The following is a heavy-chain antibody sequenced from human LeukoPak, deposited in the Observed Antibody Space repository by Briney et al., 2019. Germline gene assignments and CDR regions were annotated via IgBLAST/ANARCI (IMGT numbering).Heavy chain of an antibody. CDR2: ISGSGGST. J-gene: IGHJ6*03. D-gene: IGHD6-6*01. Sequence: PGGSLRLSCAASGFTFSSYAMSWVRQAPGKGLEWVSAISGSGGSTYYADSVKGRFTISRDNSKNTLYLQMNSLRAEDTAVYYCAKIRLAARLSSYYYMDVWGKGTTVTVSS. CDR3: AKIRLAARLSSYYYMDV. V-gene: IGHV3-23*01. CDR1: GFTFSSYA.